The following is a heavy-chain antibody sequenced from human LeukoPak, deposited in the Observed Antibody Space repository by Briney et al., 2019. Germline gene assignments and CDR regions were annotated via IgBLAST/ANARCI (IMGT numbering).Heavy chain of an antibody. CDR2: ISGSGGST. CDR1: GFTFSSYA. V-gene: IGHV3-23*01. D-gene: IGHD3-22*01. Sequence: PGGSLRLSCAASGFTFSSYAMSWVHQAPGKGLEWVSAISGSGGSTYYADSVKGRFTISRDNSKNTPYLQMNSLRAEDTAVYYCAKDVRYYYDSSGYHPDALDIWGQGTMVTVSS. CDR3: AKDVRYYYDSSGYHPDALDI. J-gene: IGHJ3*02.